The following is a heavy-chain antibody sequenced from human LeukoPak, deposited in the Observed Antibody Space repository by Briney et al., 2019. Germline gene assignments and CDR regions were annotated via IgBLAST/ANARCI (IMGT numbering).Heavy chain of an antibody. CDR3: ARGPDSSSSIGYYYYYMDV. D-gene: IGHD6-6*01. J-gene: IGHJ6*03. V-gene: IGHV4-34*01. CDR2: INHSGST. CDR1: GGSFSGYH. Sequence: ASETLSLTCAVYGGSFSGYHWSWIRQPPGKGLEWIGEINHSGSTNYNPSLKSRVTISVDTSKNQFSLKLSSVTAADTAVYYCARGPDSSSSIGYYYYYMDVWGKGTTVTVSS.